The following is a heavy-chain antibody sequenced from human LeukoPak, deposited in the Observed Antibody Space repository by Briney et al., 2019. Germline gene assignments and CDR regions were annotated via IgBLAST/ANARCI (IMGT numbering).Heavy chain of an antibody. J-gene: IGHJ3*02. Sequence: GGSLRLSCAASGFTFSSYWMSWVRQAPGKGLEWVANIKQYGSEKYYVDSVKGRFTISRDNAKNSLYLQMNSLRAEDTAVYYCARDFPLFCGGDCYSGAFDIWGQGTMVTVSS. V-gene: IGHV3-7*01. CDR3: ARDFPLFCGGDCYSGAFDI. CDR2: IKQYGSEK. D-gene: IGHD2-21*02. CDR1: GFTFSSYW.